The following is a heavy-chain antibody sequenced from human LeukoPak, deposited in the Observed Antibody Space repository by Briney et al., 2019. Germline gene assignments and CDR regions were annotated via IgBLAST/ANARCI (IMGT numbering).Heavy chain of an antibody. D-gene: IGHD5-24*01. CDR1: GFTFSSYS. Sequence: GGSLGLSCAASGFTFSSYSMNWVRQAPGKGLEWVSSISTSSSYIYYADSVKGRFTISRDNAKNSLYLQMNSLRAEDTAVYYCARVGEKAFHLWPEIDYWGQGTLVTVSS. CDR2: ISTSSSYI. CDR3: ARVGEKAFHLWPEIDY. J-gene: IGHJ4*02. V-gene: IGHV3-21*01.